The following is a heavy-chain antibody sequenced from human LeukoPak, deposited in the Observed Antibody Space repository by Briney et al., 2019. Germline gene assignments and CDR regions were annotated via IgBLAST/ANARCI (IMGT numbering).Heavy chain of an antibody. J-gene: IGHJ4*02. CDR2: IYYSGST. V-gene: IGHV4-59*01. D-gene: IGHD1-7*01. Sequence: SETLSLTCTVSGGSISSYYWSWIRQSPGRGLEWIGYIYYSGSTNYNPSLKSRVTISVDTSKNQFSLKLSSVTAADTAVYYCARYELREDYFDYWGQGTLVTVSS. CDR1: GGSISSYY. CDR3: ARYELREDYFDY.